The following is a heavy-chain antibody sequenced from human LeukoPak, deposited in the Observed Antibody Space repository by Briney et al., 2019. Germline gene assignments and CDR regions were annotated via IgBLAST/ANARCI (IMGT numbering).Heavy chain of an antibody. Sequence: AASVKVSCKASGYTFTSYGISWVRQAPGQGLEWMGWISAYNGNTNYAQKLQGRVTMTTDTSTSTAYMELRSLRSDDTAVYYCARDDVDTAFYYFDYWGQGTLVTVSS. D-gene: IGHD5-18*01. J-gene: IGHJ4*02. CDR1: GYTFTSYG. CDR3: ARDDVDTAFYYFDY. V-gene: IGHV1-18*01. CDR2: ISAYNGNT.